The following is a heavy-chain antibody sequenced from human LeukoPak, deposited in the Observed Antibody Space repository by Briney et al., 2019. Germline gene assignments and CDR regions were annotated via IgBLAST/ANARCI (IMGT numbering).Heavy chain of an antibody. Sequence: GGSLRLSCAASGFTFSSYEMNWVRQAPGKGLEWVSYISSSGSTIYYADSVKGRFTISRDNAKNSLYLQVNSLRAEDTAVYYCAREGGSGWYHYFDYWGQGTLVTVSS. CDR2: ISSSGSTI. CDR1: GFTFSSYE. CDR3: AREGGSGWYHYFDY. D-gene: IGHD6-19*01. J-gene: IGHJ4*02. V-gene: IGHV3-48*03.